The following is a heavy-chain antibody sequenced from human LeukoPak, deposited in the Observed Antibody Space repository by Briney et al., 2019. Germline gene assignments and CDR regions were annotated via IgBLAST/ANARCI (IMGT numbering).Heavy chain of an antibody. CDR3: ARSLWRELLIGDY. J-gene: IGHJ4*02. D-gene: IGHD1-26*01. V-gene: IGHV1-2*02. CDR2: INPNSGGT. CDR1: GYTFTSYY. Sequence: ASVKVSCKASGYTFTSYYMHWVRQAPGQGLEWMGWINPNSGGTNYAQKFQGRVTMTRDTSISTAYMELSRLRSDDTAVYYCARSLWRELLIGDYWGQGTLVTVSS.